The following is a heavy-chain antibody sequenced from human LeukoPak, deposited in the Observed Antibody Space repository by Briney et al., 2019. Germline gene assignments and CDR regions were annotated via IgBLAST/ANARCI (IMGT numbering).Heavy chain of an antibody. V-gene: IGHV1-46*01. CDR2: INPSGGSA. D-gene: IGHD2-2*01. Sequence: ASVGVSCKASGYTFTSYYMHWVRQAPGQGLEWMGIINPSGGSASYAQKFQGRVTMTRDTSTSTVYMELSSLRSEDTAVYYCARDAGDIVVVPAAMGFDPWGQGTLVTVSS. J-gene: IGHJ5*02. CDR3: ARDAGDIVVVPAAMGFDP. CDR1: GYTFTSYY.